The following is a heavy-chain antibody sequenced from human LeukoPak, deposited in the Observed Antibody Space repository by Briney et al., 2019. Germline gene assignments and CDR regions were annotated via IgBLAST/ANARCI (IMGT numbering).Heavy chain of an antibody. V-gene: IGHV4-61*02. Sequence: ASETLSLTCIVSGGSISSGSYYWSWIRQPAGKGLEWIGRIYTSGSTNYNPSLKSRVTISVDTSKNQFSLKLSSVTAADTAVYYCARDSHPDYYYYYMDVWGKGTTVTISS. CDR3: ARDSHPDYYYYYMDV. J-gene: IGHJ6*03. CDR2: IYTSGST. CDR1: GGSISSGSYY.